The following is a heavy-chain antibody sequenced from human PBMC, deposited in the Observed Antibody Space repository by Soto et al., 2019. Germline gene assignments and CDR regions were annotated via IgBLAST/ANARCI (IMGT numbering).Heavy chain of an antibody. V-gene: IGHV1-69*13. J-gene: IGHJ5*02. CDR2: IIPIFGTA. D-gene: IGHD3-3*01. CDR3: ARDIRYYDSPFDP. Sequence: SVKVSCKASGGTFSSYAISWVRQAPGQGLEWMGGIIPIFGTANYAQKFQGRVTITADESTSTAYMELSSLRSEDTAVYYCARDIRYYDSPFDPWGQGTLVPVSS. CDR1: GGTFSSYA.